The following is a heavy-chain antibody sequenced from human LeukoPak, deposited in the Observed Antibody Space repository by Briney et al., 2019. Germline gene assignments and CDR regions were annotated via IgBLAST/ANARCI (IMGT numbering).Heavy chain of an antibody. D-gene: IGHD3-22*01. CDR1: GFTFSSYS. CDR2: ISSSGSTI. V-gene: IGHV3-48*04. Sequence: PGGSLRLSCAASGFTFSSYSMNWVRQAPGKGLEWVSYISSSGSTIYYADSVKGRFTISRDNAKNSLYLQMNSLRAEDTAVYYCARDYVEEDSSGYYYYGMDVWGQGTTVTVSS. CDR3: ARDYVEEDSSGYYYYGMDV. J-gene: IGHJ6*02.